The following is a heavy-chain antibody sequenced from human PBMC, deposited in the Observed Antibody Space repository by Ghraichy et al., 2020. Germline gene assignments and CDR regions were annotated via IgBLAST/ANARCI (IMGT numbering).Heavy chain of an antibody. CDR1: GGSISSSSYY. CDR3: ARAVGDGYNSGGWFDP. J-gene: IGHJ5*02. D-gene: IGHD5-24*01. Sequence: SETLSLTCTVSGGSISSSSYYWGWIRQPPGKGLEWIGSIYYSGSTYYNPSLKSRVTISVDTSKNQFSLKLSSVTAADTAVYYCARAVGDGYNSGGWFDPWGQGTLVTVSS. V-gene: IGHV4-39*01. CDR2: IYYSGST.